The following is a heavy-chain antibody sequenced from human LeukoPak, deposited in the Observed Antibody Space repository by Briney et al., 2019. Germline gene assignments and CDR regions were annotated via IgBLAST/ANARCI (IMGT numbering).Heavy chain of an antibody. CDR1: GGSFSNYY. CDR3: ARRWNYGRNYYIDV. Sequence: PSETLSLTCAVYGGSFSNYYWSWIRQPPGKGLEWIGEINDRGRTNYNPSLMSRVTVSVDTSKNQFSLRLTSVTATDTAVYYCARRWNYGRNYYIDVWGNGATVSLSS. J-gene: IGHJ6*03. D-gene: IGHD1-7*01. CDR2: INDRGRT. V-gene: IGHV4-34*01.